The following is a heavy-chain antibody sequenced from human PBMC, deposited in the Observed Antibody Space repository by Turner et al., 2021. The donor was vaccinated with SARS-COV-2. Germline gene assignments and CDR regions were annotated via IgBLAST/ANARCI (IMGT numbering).Heavy chain of an antibody. CDR2: INPNSGDS. CDR1: GYRFTGYY. V-gene: IGHV1-2*02. Sequence: QVQLVQSGAEVKKPGASVQVSCKASGYRFTGYYLHWVRQAPGQGLEWMGWINPNSGDSIFAQKFRGRVTLTRDTSINTAYMELSRLRSDDTAVYYCARGTYYYDISAYRNDAFDIWGQGTMVTVSS. D-gene: IGHD3-22*01. CDR3: ARGTYYYDISAYRNDAFDI. J-gene: IGHJ3*02.